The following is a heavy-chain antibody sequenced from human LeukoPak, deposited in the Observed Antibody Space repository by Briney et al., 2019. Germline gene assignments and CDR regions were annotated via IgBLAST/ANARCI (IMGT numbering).Heavy chain of an antibody. J-gene: IGHJ4*02. V-gene: IGHV4-59*01. CDR3: ARGRMFSSGWYSCYLAY. CDR2: MYYSGST. CDR1: GGSISTYY. D-gene: IGHD6-19*01. Sequence: SETLSLTCTVSGGSISTYYWSWIRQPPGKGLEYIAYMYYSGSTKSNPSLKSRVTMSVDASRSQFSLKLSYVTAADTAVYYCARGRMFSSGWYSCYLAYGGQGTLVTVSS.